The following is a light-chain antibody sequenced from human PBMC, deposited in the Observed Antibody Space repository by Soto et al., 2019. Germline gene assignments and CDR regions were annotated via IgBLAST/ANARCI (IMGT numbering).Light chain of an antibody. CDR1: QSISGY. V-gene: IGKV3-11*01. CDR3: QQRSNWPLT. Sequence: EIVLTQSPATLSLSPGEMATLSFRASQSISGYLAWYQQKPGQAPRLLIYDTSNRATGIPARFSGSGSETDFTLTISSLEPEDFAVYYCQQRSNWPLTFGGGTKVDIK. CDR2: DTS. J-gene: IGKJ4*01.